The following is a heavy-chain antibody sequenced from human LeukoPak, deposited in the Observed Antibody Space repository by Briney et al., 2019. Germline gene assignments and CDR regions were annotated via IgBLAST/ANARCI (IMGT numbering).Heavy chain of an antibody. CDR1: GFTFSSYA. CDR2: ITSSGAST. CDR3: VKDEDLYSPTWYLFED. Sequence: GGSLRLSCAASGFTFSSYAMTWVRQAPGKGLEWVSGITSSGASTYYAASVKGRFTVSRDNSENTLYLQINNLSAEDTGTYYCVKDEDLYSPTWYLFEDWGQGTLVAVSS. V-gene: IGHV3-23*01. J-gene: IGHJ4*02. D-gene: IGHD5-12*01.